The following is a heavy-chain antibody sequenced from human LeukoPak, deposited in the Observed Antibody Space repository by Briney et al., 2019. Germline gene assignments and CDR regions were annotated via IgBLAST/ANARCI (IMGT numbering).Heavy chain of an antibody. CDR3: ATRYCSSTGCHFFQVH. Sequence: PSETLSLTCTVSGGSISNSHYYSRWIRQPPGKGLEWVGSVYFGGSTYYNASLGSRVTISVDTSKNQFSLNLNFVTAADTAVYYCATRYCSSTGCHFFQVHWGHGTPVTVSS. CDR2: VYFGGST. V-gene: IGHV4-39*01. CDR1: GGSISNSHYY. J-gene: IGHJ4*01. D-gene: IGHD2-2*01.